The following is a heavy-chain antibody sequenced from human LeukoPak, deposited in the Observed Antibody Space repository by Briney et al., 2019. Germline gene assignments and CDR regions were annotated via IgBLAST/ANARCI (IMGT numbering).Heavy chain of an antibody. CDR3: AKPFMVGATGYYYYYMDV. CDR1: GFTFSRYD. D-gene: IGHD1-26*01. J-gene: IGHJ6*03. V-gene: IGHV3-23*01. CDR2: ISSDGGST. Sequence: GGSLRLSCAASGFTFSRYDMSWVRQAPGKGLEWVSAISSDGGSTHYADSVKGRFAISRDNSKNTLYLQMNSLRAEDTAIYYCAKPFMVGATGYYYYYMDVWGEGTTVTVSS.